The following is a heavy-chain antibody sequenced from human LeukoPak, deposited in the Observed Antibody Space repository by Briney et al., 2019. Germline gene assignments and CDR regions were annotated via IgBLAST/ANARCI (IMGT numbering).Heavy chain of an antibody. V-gene: IGHV3-48*01. CDR2: IGIDSGNT. CDR1: GFPFIEYS. D-gene: IGHD1-1*01. J-gene: IGHJ4*02. CDR3: ARDHNYAFDN. Sequence: GGSLRLSCTASGFPFIEYSMNWVRQVPGMGLEWIAYIGIDSGNTKYADSVRGRFTISADKTKNSLYLQMNSLRVDDTAVYYCARDHNYAFDNWGQGTLVSVAS.